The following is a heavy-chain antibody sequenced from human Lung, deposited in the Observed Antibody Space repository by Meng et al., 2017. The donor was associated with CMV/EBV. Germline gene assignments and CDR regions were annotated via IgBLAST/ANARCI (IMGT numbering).Heavy chain of an antibody. D-gene: IGHD3-22*01. CDR2: ITSDGSST. Sequence: GGSXRLXXAASGFTFNTYWMHWVRHAPGKGLVWVSRITSDGSSTTYADSVKGRFTISRDNAKNTLYLQMNGLGAEDTAVYYCAREYRLKYDSSGIDFWGQGTLVTVSS. CDR3: AREYRLKYDSSGIDF. V-gene: IGHV3-74*01. CDR1: GFTFNTYW. J-gene: IGHJ4*02.